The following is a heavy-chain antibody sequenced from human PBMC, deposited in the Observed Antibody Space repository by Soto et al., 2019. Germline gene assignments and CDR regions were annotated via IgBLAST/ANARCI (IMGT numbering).Heavy chain of an antibody. Sequence: GGSLRLSCAASGFTFSSYWMSWVRQAPGKGLEWVANIKQDGSEKYYVDSVKGRFTISRDNAKNSLYLQMNSLRAEDTAVYYCAREWSIEALARPKKIDYWGQGTLVTVSS. V-gene: IGHV3-7*03. CDR2: IKQDGSEK. J-gene: IGHJ4*02. CDR3: AREWSIEALARPKKIDY. D-gene: IGHD6-6*01. CDR1: GFTFSSYW.